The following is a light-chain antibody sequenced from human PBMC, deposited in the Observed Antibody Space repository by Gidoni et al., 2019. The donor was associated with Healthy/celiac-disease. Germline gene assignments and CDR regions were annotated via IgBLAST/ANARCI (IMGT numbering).Light chain of an antibody. CDR1: QSISSY. Sequence: DIQMTQSPSSLSASVGDRVTITCRASQSISSYLNWYQQKPGKAPKLLIYAASSLQSGVPSRFSGSGSGKDFTLTISSLQPEDFATYYWQQSYSTPPITFGQGTRLEIK. J-gene: IGKJ5*01. CDR3: QQSYSTPPIT. V-gene: IGKV1-39*01. CDR2: AAS.